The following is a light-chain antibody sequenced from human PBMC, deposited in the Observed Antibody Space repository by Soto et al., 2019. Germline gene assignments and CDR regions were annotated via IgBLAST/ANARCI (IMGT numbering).Light chain of an antibody. CDR2: AAS. Sequence: AIQMTQSPSSLSASVGDRVTVTCRASQGIRNDLGWYQQRPGKAPKLLIYAASSLQSGVPSRFSGSGSGTDFTLTISSLQPEDFATYYCLQDYNYPRTFGQGTKVDIK. CDR1: QGIRND. J-gene: IGKJ1*01. CDR3: LQDYNYPRT. V-gene: IGKV1-6*01.